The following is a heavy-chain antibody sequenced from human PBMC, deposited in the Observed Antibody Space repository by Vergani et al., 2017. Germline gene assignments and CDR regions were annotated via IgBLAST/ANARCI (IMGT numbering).Heavy chain of an antibody. V-gene: IGHV1-46*01. D-gene: IGHD3-9*01. J-gene: IGHJ5*02. CDR3: ARAYYDILTGYNNWFDP. CDR2: INPSGGST. Sequence: QVQLVQSGAEVKKPGASVKVSCKASGYTFTSYYMHWVRQAPGQGLEWMGIINPSGGSTSYAQKFQGRVTMTRDTSTSTVYTELSSLRSEDTAVYYCARAYYDILTGYNNWFDPWGQGTLVTVSS. CDR1: GYTFTSYY.